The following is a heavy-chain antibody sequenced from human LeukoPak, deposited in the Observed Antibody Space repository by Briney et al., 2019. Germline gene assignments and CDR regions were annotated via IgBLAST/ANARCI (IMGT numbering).Heavy chain of an antibody. D-gene: IGHD5-12*01. Sequence: GGSLRLSCAASGFTFSSYAMHWVRQAPGKGLEWVAVISYDGSNKYYADSVKGRFTISRDNSKNTLYLQMNSLRAEDTAVYYCARSGYSGYDLYYYGMDVWGQGILVTVSS. CDR3: ARSGYSGYDLYYYGMDV. CDR1: GFTFSSYA. CDR2: ISYDGSNK. V-gene: IGHV3-30*04. J-gene: IGHJ6*02.